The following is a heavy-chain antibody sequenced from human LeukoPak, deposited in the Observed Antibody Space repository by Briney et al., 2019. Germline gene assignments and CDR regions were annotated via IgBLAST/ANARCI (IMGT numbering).Heavy chain of an antibody. CDR3: ARGSEDCSSTSCYLFAFAQPVRTIDY. V-gene: IGHV3-21*01. J-gene: IGHJ4*02. D-gene: IGHD2-2*01. CDR2: ISSSSSYI. CDR1: GFTFSSYS. Sequence: GGSLRLSCAASGFTFSSYSMNWVRQAPGKGLEWVSSISSSSSYIYYADSVKGRFTISRDNAKNSLYLQMNSLRAEDTAVYYCARGSEDCSSTSCYLFAFAQPVRTIDYWGQGTLVTASS.